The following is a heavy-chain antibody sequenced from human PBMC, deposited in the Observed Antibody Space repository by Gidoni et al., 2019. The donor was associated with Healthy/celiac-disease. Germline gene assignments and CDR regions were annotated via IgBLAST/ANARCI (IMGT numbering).Heavy chain of an antibody. D-gene: IGHD3-10*01. V-gene: IGHV3-21*01. CDR1: GFTFSSYS. CDR3: ARDAVRGVTIGGWFDP. CDR2: ISSSSSYI. J-gene: IGHJ5*02. Sequence: EVQLVESGGGLVKPGGSLRLSCAASGFTFSSYSMNWVRQAPGKGLEWVSSISSSSSYIYYADSVKGRFTISRDNAKNSLYLQMNSLRAEDTAVYYCARDAVRGVTIGGWFDPWGQGTLVTVSS.